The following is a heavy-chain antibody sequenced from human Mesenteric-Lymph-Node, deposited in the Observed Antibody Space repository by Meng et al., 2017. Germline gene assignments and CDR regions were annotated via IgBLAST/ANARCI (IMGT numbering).Heavy chain of an antibody. Sequence: SETLSLTCAVYGGSFSGYYWSWIRQPPGKGLEWIGEINHSGSTNYSPSLKSRVTISVDTSKNQFSLKLSSVTAADTAVYYCARDISAAGSIPNWFDPWGQGTLVTVSS. D-gene: IGHD6-13*01. CDR2: INHSGST. CDR3: ARDISAAGSIPNWFDP. V-gene: IGHV4-34*01. J-gene: IGHJ5*02. CDR1: GGSFSGYY.